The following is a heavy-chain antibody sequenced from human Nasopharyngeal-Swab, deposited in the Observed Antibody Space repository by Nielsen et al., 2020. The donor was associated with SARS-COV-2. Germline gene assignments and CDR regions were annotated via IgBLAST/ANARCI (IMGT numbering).Heavy chain of an antibody. V-gene: IGHV1-3*01. CDR1: GYTFTSYA. Sequence: ASVKVSCKASGYTFTSYAMHWVRQAPGQRLEWMGWINAGNGNTKYSQKFQGRVTITRDTSASTAYMELSSLRSEDTAVYYCARPYYYDSSGYLVAFDIWGQGTMVTVSS. CDR3: ARPYYYDSSGYLVAFDI. D-gene: IGHD3-22*01. CDR2: INAGNGNT. J-gene: IGHJ3*02.